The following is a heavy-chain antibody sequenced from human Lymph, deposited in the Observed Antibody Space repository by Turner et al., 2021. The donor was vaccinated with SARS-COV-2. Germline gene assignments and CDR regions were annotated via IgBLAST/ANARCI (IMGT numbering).Heavy chain of an antibody. CDR3: ARIAAPGMGGGVHYYYYAMDV. CDR2: IIPLLAIA. CDR1: GGTFSSSA. D-gene: IGHD6-13*01. Sequence: QVQLVQSGAEVKKPGSSVKVSCKASGGTFSSSAISWVRQAPGQGLEWMGGIIPLLAIANYAQKFQGRVTITADKSTSTAYMELSSLRSEETAVYFCARIAAPGMGGGVHYYYYAMDVWGQGTTVTVSS. V-gene: IGHV1-69*10. J-gene: IGHJ6*02.